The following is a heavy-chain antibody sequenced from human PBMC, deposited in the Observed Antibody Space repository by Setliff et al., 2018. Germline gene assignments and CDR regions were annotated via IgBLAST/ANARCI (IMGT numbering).Heavy chain of an antibody. V-gene: IGHV4-38-2*01. D-gene: IGHD3-10*01. CDR3: ARLRYYGSGSYLDY. CDR2: IYYSGNT. CDR1: VYSISRDCH. J-gene: IGHJ4*02. Sequence: SETLSLTCAVSVYSISRDCHWGWIRQPPGKGLEWIGSIYYSGNTYYNPSLKSRVTISVDTSKNQFSLKLSSVTAADTAVYYCARLRYYGSGSYLDYWGQGTLVTVSS.